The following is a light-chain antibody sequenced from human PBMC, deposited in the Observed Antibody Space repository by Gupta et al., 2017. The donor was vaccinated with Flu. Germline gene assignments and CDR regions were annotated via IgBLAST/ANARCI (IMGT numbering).Light chain of an antibody. Sequence: GTRCGSPGEKGILTCRASKRVASDYLAWYQQKPGQAPRLLIYAISSRAIGIPDRFSGSGSGTDFTLTISRLEPEDFAVYYCQQCATSPVTFGPGTKVDI. V-gene: IGKV3-20*01. J-gene: IGKJ3*01. CDR1: KRVASDY. CDR3: QQCATSPVT. CDR2: AIS.